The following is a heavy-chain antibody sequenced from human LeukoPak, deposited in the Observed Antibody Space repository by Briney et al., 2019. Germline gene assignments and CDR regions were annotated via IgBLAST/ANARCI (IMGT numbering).Heavy chain of an antibody. CDR3: ARRSGYFPRYYFDY. J-gene: IGHJ4*02. Sequence: PSETLSLTCAVYGGSFSGYDWGWIRQPPGKGLEWIGEINHRGSANYNPSLKSRVTISVDTSNNQFSLKLSSVTAADTAVYYCARRSGYFPRYYFDYWGQGTLVTVSS. V-gene: IGHV4-34*01. CDR1: GGSFSGYD. CDR2: INHRGSA. D-gene: IGHD3-22*01.